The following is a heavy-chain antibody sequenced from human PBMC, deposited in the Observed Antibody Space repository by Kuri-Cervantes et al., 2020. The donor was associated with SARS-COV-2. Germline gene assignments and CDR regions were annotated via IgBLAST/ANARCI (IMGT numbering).Heavy chain of an antibody. V-gene: IGHV1-69*06. CDR1: GGTFSSYA. J-gene: IGHJ5*02. Sequence: SVKVSCKASGGTFSSYAISWVRQAPGQGLEWMGGITSDFDRANYAQKFKGRLTISADKSTGTVYMELSSLTSEDTAIYYCARGGAVFSGASYWFDPWGQGTPVTVSS. CDR3: ARGGAVFSGASYWFDP. D-gene: IGHD5-12*01. CDR2: ITSDFDRA.